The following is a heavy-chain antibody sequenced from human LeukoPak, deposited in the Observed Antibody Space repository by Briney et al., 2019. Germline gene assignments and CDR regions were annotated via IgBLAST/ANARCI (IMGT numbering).Heavy chain of an antibody. CDR2: IIPIFGTA. CDR1: GGTFSSYA. CDR3: AREYYYDSSGYLIGDY. D-gene: IGHD3-22*01. J-gene: IGHJ4*02. Sequence: SVKVSCKASGGTFSSYAISWVRQAPGQGLEWMGGIIPIFGTANYAQKFQGRVTITADKSTSTAYMELSSLRSEDTAVYYCAREYYYDSSGYLIGDYWGQGTLVTVSS. V-gene: IGHV1-69*06.